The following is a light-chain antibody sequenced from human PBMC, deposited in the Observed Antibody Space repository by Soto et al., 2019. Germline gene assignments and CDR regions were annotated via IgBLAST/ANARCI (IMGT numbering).Light chain of an antibody. CDR3: SSYTTSNTRQIV. J-gene: IGLJ1*01. CDR1: SSDVGGYTY. Sequence: QSALTQPASVSGSPGQAITISCTGTSSDVGGYTYVSWYQQHPGKAPKFIIYDVSNRPSGVSNRFSGSKSGNTASLTISGLQAEDEADYYCSSYTTSNTRQIVFGTGTKVPV. V-gene: IGLV2-14*01. CDR2: DVS.